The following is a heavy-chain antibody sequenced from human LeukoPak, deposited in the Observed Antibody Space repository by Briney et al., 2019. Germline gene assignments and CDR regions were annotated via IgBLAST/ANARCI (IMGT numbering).Heavy chain of an antibody. CDR3: ARDGHGIAAAARTDYYFDY. V-gene: IGHV3-30-3*01. D-gene: IGHD6-13*01. CDR2: ISYDGSNK. Sequence: PGGSLRLSCAASGFTFSSYAMHWVRQAPGKGLEWGAVISYDGSNKYYADSVKGRFTISRDNSKNTLYLQMNSLRAEDTAVYYCARDGHGIAAAARTDYYFDYWGQGTLVTVSS. CDR1: GFTFSSYA. J-gene: IGHJ4*02.